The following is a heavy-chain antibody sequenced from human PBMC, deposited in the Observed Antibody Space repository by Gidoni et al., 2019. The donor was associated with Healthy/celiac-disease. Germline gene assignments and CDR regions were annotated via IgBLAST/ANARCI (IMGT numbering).Heavy chain of an antibody. V-gene: IGHV4-39*01. CDR2: IYYSGST. Sequence: GLEWIGSIYYSGSTYYNPSLKSRVTISVDTSKNQFSLKLSSVTAADTAVYYCAREMKGYCSSTSCYRDVFDIWGQGTMVTVSS. J-gene: IGHJ3*02. CDR3: AREMKGYCSSTSCYRDVFDI. D-gene: IGHD2-2*01.